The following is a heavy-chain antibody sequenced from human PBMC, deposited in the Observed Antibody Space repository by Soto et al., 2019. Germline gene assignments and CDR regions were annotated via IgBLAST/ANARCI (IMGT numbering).Heavy chain of an antibody. D-gene: IGHD3-10*01. J-gene: IGHJ6*02. CDR2: IIPTFGTA. CDR3: ARGNSNGSGSYYIDYYYYGMDV. CDR1: GGTFSSYA. Sequence: PGASVKVSCKASGGTFSSYAISWVRQAPGQGLEWMGGIIPTFGTANYAPKFQGRVTITADESTSTAYMELSSLRSEDTAVYYCARGNSNGSGSYYIDYYYYGMDVWGQGTTVTVSS. V-gene: IGHV1-69*13.